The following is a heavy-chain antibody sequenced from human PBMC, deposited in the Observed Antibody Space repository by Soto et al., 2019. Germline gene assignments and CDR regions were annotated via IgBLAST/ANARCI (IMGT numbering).Heavy chain of an antibody. D-gene: IGHD4-17*01. J-gene: IGHJ4*02. V-gene: IGHV1-8*01. Sequence: QVQVVQSRAEVKKPGASVKVSCKTSGYTFTEYDINWVRQAPGQGLEYMGWVSPENRNAGYAPQFRGRVSMTADTSINTVYMELTTLTYEDTAVYYCEVTTGYWGQGTMVTVSS. CDR3: EVTTGY. CDR1: GYTFTEYD. CDR2: VSPENRNA.